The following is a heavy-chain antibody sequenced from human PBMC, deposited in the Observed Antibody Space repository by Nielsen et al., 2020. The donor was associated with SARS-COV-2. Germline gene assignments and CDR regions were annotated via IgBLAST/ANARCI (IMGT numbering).Heavy chain of an antibody. CDR2: ISRSGSII. D-gene: IGHD6-19*01. Sequence: GESLKISCVVSGFSFSDYSMSWIRQAPGKGLEWVSYISRSGSIIQHADSVKGRFTISRDNAKNSLYLEMNSLRPEDTAVYYCASGPLAVAPDSWGQGTLVTVSS. J-gene: IGHJ4*02. CDR1: GFSFSDYS. V-gene: IGHV3-11*04. CDR3: ASGPLAVAPDS.